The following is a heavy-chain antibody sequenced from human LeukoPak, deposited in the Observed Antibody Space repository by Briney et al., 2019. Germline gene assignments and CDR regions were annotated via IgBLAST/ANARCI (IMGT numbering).Heavy chain of an antibody. D-gene: IGHD1-1*01. CDR1: AFTFSDYW. CDR2: VNADGGGA. CDR3: ARERQFFPFEY. J-gene: IGHJ4*02. Sequence: PGGSLRLSCVASAFTFSDYWMHWVRQVPGKGLERVSRVNADGGGATYADSVKGRFTISRDNGKSTLYPQMHTLRAADTAFYFCARERQFFPFEYWGRGTLVTVSS. V-gene: IGHV3-74*03.